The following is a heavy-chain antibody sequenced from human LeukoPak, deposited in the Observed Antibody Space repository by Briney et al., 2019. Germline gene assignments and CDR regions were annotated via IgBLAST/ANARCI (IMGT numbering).Heavy chain of an antibody. V-gene: IGHV3-20*04. CDR2: INWNGGST. CDR3: ATPPHGGNTGGAFDI. J-gene: IGHJ3*02. D-gene: IGHD4-23*01. CDR1: GFTFDDYG. Sequence: PGGSLRLSCVVSGFTFDDYGMSWVRQAPGKGLEWVSGINWNGGSTGYADSVKGRFTISRDNAKNSLYLQMNSLRAEDTALYYCATPPHGGNTGGAFDISGQGTMVIVSS.